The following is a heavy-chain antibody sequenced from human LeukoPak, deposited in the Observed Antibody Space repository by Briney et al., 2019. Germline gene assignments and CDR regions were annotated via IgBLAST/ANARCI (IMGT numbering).Heavy chain of an antibody. J-gene: IGHJ6*02. V-gene: IGHV1-8*01. CDR2: MNPNSGNT. CDR3: ARDFWRSKWLSRTIGGMDV. Sequence: GASVKVSCKASGYTFTSYDINWVRQATGQGLEWMGWMNPNSGNTGYAQKFQGRVTITADESTSTAYMELSSLRSEDTAVYYCARDFWRSKWLSRTIGGMDVWGQGTTVTVSS. D-gene: IGHD3-22*01. CDR1: GYTFTSYD.